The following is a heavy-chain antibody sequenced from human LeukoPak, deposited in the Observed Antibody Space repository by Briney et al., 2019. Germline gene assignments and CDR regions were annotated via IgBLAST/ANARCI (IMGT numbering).Heavy chain of an antibody. CDR2: ISGHNGNT. V-gene: IGHV1-18*01. CDR1: GYTFVSYG. J-gene: IGHJ4*02. Sequence: GASVKVSCKASGYTFVSYGISWVRQAPGQGLEWVGWISGHNGNTDYAQKFQGRVTLTTDTSTSTAYMELRSLRSDDTAVYYCARDLGYCSSTSCYAYFDYWGQGTLVTVSS. CDR3: ARDLGYCSSTSCYAYFDY. D-gene: IGHD2-2*01.